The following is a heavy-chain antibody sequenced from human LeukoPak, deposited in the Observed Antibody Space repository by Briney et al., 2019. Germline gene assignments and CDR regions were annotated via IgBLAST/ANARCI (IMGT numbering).Heavy chain of an antibody. V-gene: IGHV4-59*01. Sequence: SETLSLTCTVSDGSISHYYWNWIRQPPGKGLEWIGNINYSGSTHYNPSLKSRVTISVDTSKNQFSLRLSSVTAADTAVYYCARDRELGHWGQGTLVTVSS. CDR1: DGSISHYY. J-gene: IGHJ5*02. CDR3: ARDRELGH. CDR2: INYSGST. D-gene: IGHD1-1*01.